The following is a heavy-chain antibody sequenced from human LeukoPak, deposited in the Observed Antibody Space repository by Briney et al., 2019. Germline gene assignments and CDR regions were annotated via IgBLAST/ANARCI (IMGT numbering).Heavy chain of an antibody. CDR1: GYSFTSYW. Sequence: GESLKISCKGSGYSFTSYWIGWVRQMPGKGLEWMGIIYPGDSDTRYSPSFQGQVTISADKSISTAYLQWSSLKASDTAMYYCARAYYDSSGYYLFGYWGQGTLVTVSS. CDR2: IYPGDSDT. J-gene: IGHJ4*02. V-gene: IGHV5-51*01. CDR3: ARAYYDSSGYYLFGY. D-gene: IGHD3-22*01.